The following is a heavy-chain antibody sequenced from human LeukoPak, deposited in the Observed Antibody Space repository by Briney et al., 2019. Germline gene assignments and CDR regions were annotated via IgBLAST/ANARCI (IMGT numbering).Heavy chain of an antibody. J-gene: IGHJ4*02. V-gene: IGHV3-53*01. CDR2: IYSAGSA. Sequence: GGSLRLSCAASGLSVSSDYMSWVRQAPGKGLEWVSVIYSAGSAYYAASVEGRFTISRSNSKNTLYPQMNSLRAEDTAVYYCARGAFWGQGTLVTVSS. CDR3: ARGAF. CDR1: GLSVSSDY.